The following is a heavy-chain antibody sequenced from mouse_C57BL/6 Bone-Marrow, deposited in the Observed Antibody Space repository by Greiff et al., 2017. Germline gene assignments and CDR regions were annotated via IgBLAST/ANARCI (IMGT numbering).Heavy chain of an antibody. V-gene: IGHV5-6*01. Sequence: EVQRVESGGDLVKPGGSLKLSCAASGFTFSSYGMSWVRQTPDKRLEWVATISSGGNYTYYPDSVKGRFTIARDNAKNTLYLQMSSLKSEDTAMYYCARHRWLRRFDYWGQGTTLTVSS. J-gene: IGHJ2*01. D-gene: IGHD2-2*01. CDR2: ISSGGNYT. CDR3: ARHRWLRRFDY. CDR1: GFTFSSYG.